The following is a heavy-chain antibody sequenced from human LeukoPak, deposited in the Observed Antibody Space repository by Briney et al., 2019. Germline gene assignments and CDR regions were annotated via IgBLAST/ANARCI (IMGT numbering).Heavy chain of an antibody. Sequence: PSETLSLTCAVYGGSFSGYYWSWIRQPPGKGLEWIGEINHSGSTNYNPSLKSRVTISVDTSKNQFSLKLSSVTAADTAVYYCARGGAYYDFWSGYYSLDYWGQGTLVTVSS. CDR1: GGSFSGYY. CDR3: ARGGAYYDFWSGYYSLDY. CDR2: INHSGST. V-gene: IGHV4-34*01. D-gene: IGHD3-3*01. J-gene: IGHJ4*02.